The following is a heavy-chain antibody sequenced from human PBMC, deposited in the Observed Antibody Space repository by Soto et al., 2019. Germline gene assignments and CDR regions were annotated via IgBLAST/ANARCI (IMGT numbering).Heavy chain of an antibody. J-gene: IGHJ4*02. Sequence: PSETLSLTCTVTGDSISSRSYYWGWIRQPPGKGLEWIGSIYYSGRTYNNPSLRSRVSMSIDTSKDQFSLKLKSVTAADTAVYFCARQQCSVVPPAYFDVWGPGSLVTVSS. V-gene: IGHV4-39*01. CDR1: GDSISSRSYY. CDR3: ARQQCSVVPPAYFDV. CDR2: IYYSGRT. D-gene: IGHD6-19*01.